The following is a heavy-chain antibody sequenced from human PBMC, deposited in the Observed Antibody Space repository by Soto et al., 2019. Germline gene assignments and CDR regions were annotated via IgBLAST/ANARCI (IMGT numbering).Heavy chain of an antibody. CDR2: IIPYYNTL. Sequence: QAQVVQSGAEVRKPGSSVKLSCTASEGTFNSYAIAWVRQAPGQGLEWMGGIIPYYNTLNYAQKFQDRVTMTADDSTNTVYMELSSLRSDDTSVYFCASGASRVYPYFCDYWAQGTLVTVSS. CDR1: EGTFNSYA. J-gene: IGHJ4*02. CDR3: ASGASRVYPYFCDY. D-gene: IGHD2-2*01. V-gene: IGHV1-69*01.